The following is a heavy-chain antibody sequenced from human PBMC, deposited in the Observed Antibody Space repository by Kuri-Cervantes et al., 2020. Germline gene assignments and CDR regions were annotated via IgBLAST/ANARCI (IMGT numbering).Heavy chain of an antibody. D-gene: IGHD3-22*01. V-gene: IGHV4-39*07. CDR1: GGPISSSSYY. CDR3: ARYYYDSSGYYRFDY. Sequence: GSLRLSCTVSGGPISSSSYYWGWIRQPPGKGLEWIGSIYYSGSTYYNPSLKSRVTISVDTSKNQFSLKLSSVTAADTAVYYCARYYYDSSGYYRFDYWGQGTLVTVSS. CDR2: IYYSGST. J-gene: IGHJ4*02.